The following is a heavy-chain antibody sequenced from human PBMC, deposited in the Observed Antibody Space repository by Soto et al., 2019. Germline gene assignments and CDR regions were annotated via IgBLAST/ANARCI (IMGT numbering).Heavy chain of an antibody. CDR2: ISAYNSNT. V-gene: IGHV1-18*01. CDR3: ARRGRGYSYGTNWFDP. J-gene: IGHJ5*02. D-gene: IGHD5-18*01. Sequence: ASVKVSCKASGYTFTSYGISWVRQAPGQGLEWMGWISAYNSNTNYAQKLQGRVTMTTDTSTSTAYMELRSLRSDDTAVYYCARRGRGYSYGTNWFDPWGQGTLVTVSS. CDR1: GYTFTSYG.